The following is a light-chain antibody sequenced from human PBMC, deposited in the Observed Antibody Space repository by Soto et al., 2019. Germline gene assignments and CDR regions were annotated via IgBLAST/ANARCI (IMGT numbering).Light chain of an antibody. V-gene: IGKV1-5*01. CDR2: AAS. CDR1: QSISSW. J-gene: IGKJ5*01. CDR3: QQLNSYPIT. Sequence: DIQMTQSPSTLSASVGDRVTITCRASQSISSWLAWYQQKPGKAPKLLIYAASTLQSGVPSRFSGSGSGTDFTLTISSLQSEDFATYYCQQLNSYPITFDQGTRLEIK.